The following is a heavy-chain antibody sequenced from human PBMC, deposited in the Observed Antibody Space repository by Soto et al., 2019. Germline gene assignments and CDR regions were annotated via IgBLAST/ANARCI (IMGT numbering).Heavy chain of an antibody. CDR1: GGSISSYY. J-gene: IGHJ6*02. V-gene: IGHV4-4*07. Sequence: KTSETLSLTCTVSGGSISSYYWIWIRQPAGKGLEWIGHIYTSGSTKCNPSLKSRVTMSVDTSKNQFTLKLTSVTAADTAVYYCARGRGNYYYYGMDVWGQGTTVTVSS. D-gene: IGHD3-10*01. CDR2: IYTSGST. CDR3: ARGRGNYYYYGMDV.